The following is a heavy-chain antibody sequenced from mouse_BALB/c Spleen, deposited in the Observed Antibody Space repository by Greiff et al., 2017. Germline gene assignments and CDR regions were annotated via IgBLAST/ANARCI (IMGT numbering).Heavy chain of an antibody. CDR2: INPSTGYT. D-gene: IGHD2-4*01. Sequence: QVQLQQSGAELAKPGASVKMSCKASGYTFTSYWMHWVKQRPGQGLEWIGYINPSTGYTEYNQKFKDKATLTADKSSSTAYMQLSSLTSEDSAVYYCARGDDYATMDYWGQGTSVTVSS. V-gene: IGHV1-7*01. CDR1: GYTFTSYW. J-gene: IGHJ4*01. CDR3: ARGDDYATMDY.